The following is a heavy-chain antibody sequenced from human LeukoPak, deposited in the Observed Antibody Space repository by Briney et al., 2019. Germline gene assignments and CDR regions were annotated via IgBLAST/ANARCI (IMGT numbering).Heavy chain of an antibody. V-gene: IGHV3-23*01. CDR3: AKFPEQLCFDY. Sequence: PRGGLRLSCAASGFTFSSYAMRGGCDALGKGVEWGSAISGSGGSTYYGDSVKGRFTISRDNSKNTLYLQMNSVRAEDTAVYYCAKFPEQLCFDYWGQGTLVTVSS. D-gene: IGHD6-6*01. J-gene: IGHJ4*02. CDR1: GFTFSSYA. CDR2: ISGSGGST.